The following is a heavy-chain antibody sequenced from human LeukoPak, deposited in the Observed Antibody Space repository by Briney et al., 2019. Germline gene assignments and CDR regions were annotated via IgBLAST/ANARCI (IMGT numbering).Heavy chain of an antibody. D-gene: IGHD1-20*01. CDR2: IYSGGST. Sequence: GGSLRLSCAASGFTLSSNYMSWVRQAPGKGLEWGSVIYSGGSTYYADSVKGRFTISRDNSKNTLYLQMNSLRAEDTAVYYCARDNGITGIYYYYYYMDVWGKGTTVTVSS. J-gene: IGHJ6*03. CDR3: ARDNGITGIYYYYYYMDV. CDR1: GFTLSSNY. V-gene: IGHV3-66*02.